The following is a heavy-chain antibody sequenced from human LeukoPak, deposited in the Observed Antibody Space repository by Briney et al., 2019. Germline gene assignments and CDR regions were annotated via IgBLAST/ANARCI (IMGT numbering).Heavy chain of an antibody. CDR2: ISSSGSST. V-gene: IGHV3-48*02. D-gene: IGHD3-10*01. CDR1: GITFTTYR. Sequence: GRPLRLSCAASGITFTTYRIDGVRQAPGKGLQWISHISSSGSSTYYADSVKGRFTISRDNAKNSLYLQMNSLRDEDTAVYYCANIRYGDWGQGTLVTVSS. J-gene: IGHJ4*02. CDR3: ANIRYGD.